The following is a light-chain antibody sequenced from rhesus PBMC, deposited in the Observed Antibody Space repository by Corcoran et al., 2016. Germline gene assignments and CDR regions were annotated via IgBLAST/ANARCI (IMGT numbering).Light chain of an antibody. CDR1: QGITND. CDR3: QHYYRTPYS. CDR2: EAS. Sequence: DIQMTQSPSSLSASVGDRVTITCRASQGITNDLAWYQQKPGETPKLLNYEASSLQSGIPSRFSGSGAGTDFTLTISSLQSEDFATYFCQHYYRTPYSFGQGTKVEIK. J-gene: IGKJ2*01. V-gene: IGKV1-25*01.